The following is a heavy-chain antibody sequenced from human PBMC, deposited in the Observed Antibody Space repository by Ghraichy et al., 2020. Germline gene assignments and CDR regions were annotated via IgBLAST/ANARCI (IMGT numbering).Heavy chain of an antibody. CDR2: IYYSGST. CDR1: GGSISFYY. CDR3: ARHRGYGDHGGEFDY. D-gene: IGHD5-12*01. Sequence: ESLNISCTVSGGSISFYYWSWIRQPPGKGLEWIGYIYYSGSTNYNPSFKSRVTISVDTSKNQFSLKLTSVTAADTAVYYCARHRGYGDHGGEFDYWGQGTLVTVSS. V-gene: IGHV4-59*08. J-gene: IGHJ4*02.